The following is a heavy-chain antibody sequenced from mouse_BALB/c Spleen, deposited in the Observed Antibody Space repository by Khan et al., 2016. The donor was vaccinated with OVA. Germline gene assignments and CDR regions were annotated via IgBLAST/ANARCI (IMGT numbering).Heavy chain of an antibody. CDR3: VRNIRDYGFDY. V-gene: IGHV7-3*02. Sequence: EVKLMESGGGLVQPGGSLGLSCATSGFTFSDYYMSWVRQPPGKALEWLGFIRNKANGYSTEYSASVKGRFTISRDDSQSILYLQMNTLRAEDSATYYCVRNIRDYGFDYWGQGTTRTVSS. J-gene: IGHJ2*01. CDR1: GFTFSDYY. D-gene: IGHD2-4*01. CDR2: IRNKANGYST.